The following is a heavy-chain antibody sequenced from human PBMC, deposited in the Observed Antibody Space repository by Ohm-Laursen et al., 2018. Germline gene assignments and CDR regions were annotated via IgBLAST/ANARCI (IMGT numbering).Heavy chain of an antibody. Sequence: SETLSLTCAVYGGSFSGYFWSWIRQPPGKGLEWIGEINHSGSTNYNPSLKSRVTISVDTSKNQFSLKLSSVTAADTAVYYCASRLTSGFWDWYFALWGRGTLVTVSS. J-gene: IGHJ2*01. D-gene: IGHD3-22*01. CDR3: ASRLTSGFWDWYFAL. CDR1: GGSFSGYF. V-gene: IGHV4-34*01. CDR2: INHSGST.